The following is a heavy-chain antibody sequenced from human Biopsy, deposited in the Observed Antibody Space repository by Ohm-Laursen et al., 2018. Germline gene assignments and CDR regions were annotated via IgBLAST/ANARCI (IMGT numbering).Heavy chain of an antibody. CDR3: VREPNGRLLGDAADAFDV. D-gene: IGHD1-26*01. CDR2: MNPRSRNT. V-gene: IGHV1-8*01. CDR1: GYTFINYD. Sequence: EASVKVSCKASGYTFINYDINWVRQAPGQGLEWIGWMNPRSRNTGYSQKFQGRVTMTRDTAITTAYMELSSLRSDDTAVYFCVREPNGRLLGDAADAFDVWGQGTVVTVSS. J-gene: IGHJ3*01.